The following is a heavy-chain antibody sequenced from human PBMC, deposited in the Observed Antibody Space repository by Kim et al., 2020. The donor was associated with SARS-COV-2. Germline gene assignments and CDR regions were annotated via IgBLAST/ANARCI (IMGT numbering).Heavy chain of an antibody. D-gene: IGHD6-6*01. V-gene: IGHV3-23*01. J-gene: IGHJ4*02. CDR3: AKTDVLAPFFDS. Sequence: YYADSVKGRFTISRDNSKNTLYLQMNSLRAEDTAVYYCAKTDVLAPFFDSWGQGTLVTVSS.